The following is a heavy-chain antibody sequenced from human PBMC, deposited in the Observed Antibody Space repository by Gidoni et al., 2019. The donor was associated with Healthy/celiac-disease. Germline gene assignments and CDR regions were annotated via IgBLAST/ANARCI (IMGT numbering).Heavy chain of an antibody. Sequence: EVQLLESGGGLVQPGGSLRLSCAASGFTFTSYAMSWVRQAPGKGREWVSAISGSGGSTYYADSVKGRFTISRDNSKNTLYLQMNSLRAEDTAVYYCAKGGRQLVRRWFDPWGQGTLVTVSS. CDR2: ISGSGGST. D-gene: IGHD6-13*01. CDR1: GFTFTSYA. V-gene: IGHV3-23*01. J-gene: IGHJ5*02. CDR3: AKGGRQLVRRWFDP.